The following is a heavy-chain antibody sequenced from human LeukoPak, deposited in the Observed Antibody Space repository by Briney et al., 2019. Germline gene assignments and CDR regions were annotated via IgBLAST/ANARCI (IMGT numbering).Heavy chain of an antibody. J-gene: IGHJ4*02. CDR1: GGSFSGYY. V-gene: IGHV4-34*01. CDR2: INHSGST. D-gene: IGHD2/OR15-2a*01. Sequence: SETLSLTCAVYGGSFSGYYWSWIRQPPGKGLEWIGKINHSGSTNYNPSLKSRVTISVDTSKNQFSLKLSSVTAADTAVYYCARLSPPIDYWGQGTLVTVSS. CDR3: ARLSPPIDY.